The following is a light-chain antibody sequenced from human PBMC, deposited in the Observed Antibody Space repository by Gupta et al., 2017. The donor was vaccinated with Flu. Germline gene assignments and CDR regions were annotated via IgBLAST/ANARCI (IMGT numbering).Light chain of an antibody. CDR2: EGS. Sequence: QSDLTQPASVSGSPGQSITISCTGTSSDVGSYNLVSWYQQHPGKAPKLMIYEGSKRPSGVSNRFSGSKSGNTSSLTISGLQAEDEAYYYCCSYAGSSTFFGTGTKVTVL. V-gene: IGLV2-23*03. CDR1: SSDVGSYNL. CDR3: CSYAGSSTF. J-gene: IGLJ1*01.